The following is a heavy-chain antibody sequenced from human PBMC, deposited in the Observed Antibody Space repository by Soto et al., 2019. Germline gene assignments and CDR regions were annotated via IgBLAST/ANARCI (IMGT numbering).Heavy chain of an antibody. V-gene: IGHV1-46*01. Sequence: ASVKVSCKASGYTFTSYYMHWVRQAPGQGLEWMGIINPSGGSTSYAQKFQGRVTMTRDTSTSTVYMELSSLRSEDTAVYYCARDRGIAVAGTWWFDPWGQGTLVTVSS. D-gene: IGHD6-19*01. J-gene: IGHJ5*02. CDR3: ARDRGIAVAGTWWFDP. CDR2: INPSGGST. CDR1: GYTFTSYY.